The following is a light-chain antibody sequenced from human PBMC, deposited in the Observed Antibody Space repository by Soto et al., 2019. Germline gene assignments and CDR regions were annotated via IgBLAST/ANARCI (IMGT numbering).Light chain of an antibody. Sequence: IVVSQSAGTLSLSPGERATLSCRASQSVSSSYLAWYQQKPGQAPRLLIYGASSRATGIPDRFSGSGSGTDFTLTISRLEPEDFAVYYCQQYGSSPWTFGQGTKVDIK. CDR1: QSVSSSY. CDR3: QQYGSSPWT. CDR2: GAS. V-gene: IGKV3-20*01. J-gene: IGKJ1*01.